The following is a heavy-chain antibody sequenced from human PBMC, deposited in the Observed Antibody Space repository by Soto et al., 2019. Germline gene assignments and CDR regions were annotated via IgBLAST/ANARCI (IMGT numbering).Heavy chain of an antibody. CDR3: ARDKITGLFDY. Sequence: QVQLQQWGAGLLKPSETLSLTCAVYGGSFSGYYWTWIRQPPGTGLEWIGEINHSGSTNYNPSLKXRXTXSXXTSKNQFSLQLTSVPAADTAVYYCARDKITGLFDYWGQGTLVTVSS. CDR2: INHSGST. J-gene: IGHJ4*02. CDR1: GGSFSGYY. V-gene: IGHV4-34*01. D-gene: IGHD2-8*02.